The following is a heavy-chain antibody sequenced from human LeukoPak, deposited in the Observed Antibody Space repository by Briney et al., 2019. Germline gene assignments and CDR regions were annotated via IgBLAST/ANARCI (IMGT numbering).Heavy chain of an antibody. CDR1: GLTGSHNY. Sequence: GGSLRLSCAASGLTGSHNYESWVRQAPGKGLEWVSAIHTSGDTCYADSVKGRFTISRDTSKNTLHLQINSLRVEDTAVYYCIVFGDSNHWGQVTLVTVSS. CDR3: IVFGDSNH. D-gene: IGHD4-17*01. V-gene: IGHV3-53*01. CDR2: IHTSGDT. J-gene: IGHJ5*02.